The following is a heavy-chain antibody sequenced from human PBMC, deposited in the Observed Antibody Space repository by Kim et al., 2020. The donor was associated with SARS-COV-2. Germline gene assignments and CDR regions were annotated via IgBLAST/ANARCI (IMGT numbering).Heavy chain of an antibody. Sequence: YAQRFEGRVTMTRDTSISPAYMELSSLRSDDTAVYYCARDGGYTGYDFFYWGQGTLVTVSS. D-gene: IGHD5-12*01. CDR3: ARDGGYTGYDFFY. J-gene: IGHJ4*02. V-gene: IGHV1-2*02.